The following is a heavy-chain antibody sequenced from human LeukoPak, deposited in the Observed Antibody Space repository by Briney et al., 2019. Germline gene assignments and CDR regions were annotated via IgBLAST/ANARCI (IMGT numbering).Heavy chain of an antibody. D-gene: IGHD1-26*01. V-gene: IGHV3-48*01. CDR1: GFTFSSYS. J-gene: IGHJ4*02. Sequence: GGSLRLSCAASGFTFSSYSMNWVRQAPGKGLEWVSYISSSSSTIYYADSVKGRFTISRDNAKNSLYLQMNSLRAEDTAVYYCARDRMWVGFDYWGQGTLVTVSS. CDR3: ARDRMWVGFDY. CDR2: ISSSSSTI.